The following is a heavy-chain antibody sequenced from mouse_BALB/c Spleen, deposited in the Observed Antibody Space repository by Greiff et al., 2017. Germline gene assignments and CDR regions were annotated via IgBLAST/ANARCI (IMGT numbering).Heavy chain of an antibody. CDR1: GFTFSSYA. J-gene: IGHJ3*01. Sequence: EVQLVESGGGLVKPGGSLKLSCAASGFTFSSYAMSWVRQTPEKRLEWVASISSGGSTYYPDSVKGRFTISRDNARNILYLQMSSLRSEDTARYYCARGDYGYVFAYWGQGTLVTVSA. D-gene: IGHD2-2*01. V-gene: IGHV5-6-5*01. CDR3: ARGDYGYVFAY. CDR2: ISSGGST.